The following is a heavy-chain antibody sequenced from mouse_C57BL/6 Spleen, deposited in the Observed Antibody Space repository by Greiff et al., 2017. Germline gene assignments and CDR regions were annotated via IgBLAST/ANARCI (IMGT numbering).Heavy chain of an antibody. CDR1: GYSITSGYY. D-gene: IGHD3-3*01. J-gene: IGHJ4*01. Sequence: ESGPGLVKPSQSLSLTCSVTGYSITSGYYWNWIRQFPGNKLEWMGYISYDGSNNSNPSLKNRISITRDTSKNQFFLKLNSVTTEDTATYDCARVGKLPYYYAMDYWGQGTSVTVSS. V-gene: IGHV3-6*01. CDR2: ISYDGSN. CDR3: ARVGKLPYYYAMDY.